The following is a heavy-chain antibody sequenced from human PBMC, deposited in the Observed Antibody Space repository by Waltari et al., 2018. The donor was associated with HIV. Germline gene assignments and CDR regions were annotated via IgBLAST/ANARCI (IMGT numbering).Heavy chain of an antibody. V-gene: IGHV4-39*01. CDR2: IYYSGST. Sequence: QLQLQESGPGLVKPSETLSLTCTVSGGSISSSSYYWGWIRQPPGKGLEWIGSIYYSGSTYYNPSLKSRVTISVDTSKNQFSLKLSSVTAADTAVYYCARGFYGSGSQQDAFDIWGQGTMVTVSS. CDR3: ARGFYGSGSQQDAFDI. D-gene: IGHD3-10*01. J-gene: IGHJ3*02. CDR1: GGSISSSSYY.